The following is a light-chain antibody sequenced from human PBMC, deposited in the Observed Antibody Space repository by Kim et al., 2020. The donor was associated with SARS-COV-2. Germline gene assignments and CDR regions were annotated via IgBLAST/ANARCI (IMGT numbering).Light chain of an antibody. CDR1: QSVSSD. CDR2: DAS. V-gene: IGKV3-11*01. J-gene: IGKJ2*01. Sequence: WSPAEKATLSCRTSQSVSSDLACYQQKPGQAPRLLIYDASNRAPGIPASFSGSGSGTDFTLTISSLEPEDFAVYYCQQRSNWPMYTFGQGTKLEI. CDR3: QQRSNWPMYT.